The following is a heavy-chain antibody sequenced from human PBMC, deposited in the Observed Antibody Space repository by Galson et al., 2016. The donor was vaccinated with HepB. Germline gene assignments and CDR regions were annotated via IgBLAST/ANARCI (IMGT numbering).Heavy chain of an antibody. D-gene: IGHD4-17*01. V-gene: IGHV4-34*01. CDR3: ARGDNPDYGDYASAYYYMDV. Sequence: ETLSLTCAVYGGSFSGYYWSWIRQPPGKGLEWIGEINHSGSTNYNPSLKSRVTISVDTSKNQFSLKLNSVNAADTAVYYCARGDNPDYGDYASAYYYMDVWGKGTTVTVSS. CDR1: GGSFSGYY. CDR2: INHSGST. J-gene: IGHJ6*03.